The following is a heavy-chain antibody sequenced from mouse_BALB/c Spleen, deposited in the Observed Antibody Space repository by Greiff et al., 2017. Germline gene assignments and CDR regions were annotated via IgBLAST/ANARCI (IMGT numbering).Heavy chain of an antibody. CDR1: GFNIKDYY. J-gene: IGHJ3*01. CDR2: IDPENGDT. D-gene: IGHD2-4*01. Sequence: VQLQQSGAELVRSGASVKLSCTASGFNIKDYYMHWVKQRPEQGLEWIGWIDPENGDTEYAPKFQGKATMTADTSSNTAYLQLSSLTSEDTAVYYCNAPYDYVLFAYWGQGTLVTVSA. CDR3: NAPYDYVLFAY. V-gene: IGHV14-4*02.